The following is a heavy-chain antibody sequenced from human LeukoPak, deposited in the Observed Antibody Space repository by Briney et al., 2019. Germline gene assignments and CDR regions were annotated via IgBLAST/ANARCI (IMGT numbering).Heavy chain of an antibody. CDR2: IKQDGGEK. CDR1: GFTFSSYW. D-gene: IGHD3-3*01. J-gene: IGHJ4*02. Sequence: GGSLRLSCAASGFTFSSYWMTWVRQAPGQGLEWVANIKQDGGEKYYLDSVKGRFTISRDNAKNSLYLQMNSLRAEDTAVYYCARVSAEWLLFYWGQGTLVTVSS. V-gene: IGHV3-7*01. CDR3: ARVSAEWLLFY.